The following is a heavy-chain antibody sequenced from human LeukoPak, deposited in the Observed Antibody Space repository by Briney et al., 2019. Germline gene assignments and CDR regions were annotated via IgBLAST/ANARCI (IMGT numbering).Heavy chain of an antibody. J-gene: IGHJ3*02. CDR1: GGSFSGYY. CDR3: ASLPAPPGDDAFDI. D-gene: IGHD4-17*01. Sequence: SETLSLTCAVYGGSFSGYYWSWIRQPPGKGLEWIGEINHSGSTNYNPSLKSRVTISVDTSKNQFSLKLSSVTAADTAVYYCASLPAPPGDDAFDIWGQGTMVTVSS. V-gene: IGHV4-34*01. CDR2: INHSGST.